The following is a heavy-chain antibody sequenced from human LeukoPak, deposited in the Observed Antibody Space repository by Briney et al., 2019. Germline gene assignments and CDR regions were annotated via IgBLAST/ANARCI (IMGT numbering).Heavy chain of an antibody. CDR3: ARRYYDILTGYYYFDY. V-gene: IGHV4-4*07. J-gene: IGHJ4*02. CDR1: GGSISSYY. D-gene: IGHD3-9*01. Sequence: SETLSLTCTVSGGSISSYYWSWIRQPAGKGLEWIGRIYTSGSTNFNPSLKSRVTMSVDTSKNQFSLKLSSVTAADTAVYYCARRYYDILTGYYYFDYWGQGSLLTVSS. CDR2: IYTSGST.